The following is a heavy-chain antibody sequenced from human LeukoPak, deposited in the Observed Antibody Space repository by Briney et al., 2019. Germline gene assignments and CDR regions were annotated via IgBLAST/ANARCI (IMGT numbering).Heavy chain of an antibody. CDR3: ASGSGSYRTPYYYMDV. D-gene: IGHD3-10*01. Sequence: SGGSLRLSCVASGFTFSSNYMSWVRQAPGKGLEWVSVIYSGGSTYHADSVKGRFTISRDNSKNTLYLQMNSLRAEDTAVYYCASGSGSYRTPYYYMDVWGTGTTVTVSS. V-gene: IGHV3-53*01. CDR1: GFTFSSNY. J-gene: IGHJ6*03. CDR2: IYSGGST.